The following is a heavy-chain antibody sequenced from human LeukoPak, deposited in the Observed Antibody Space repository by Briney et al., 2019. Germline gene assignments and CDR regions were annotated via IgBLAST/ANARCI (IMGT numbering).Heavy chain of an antibody. CDR1: GFTFSDSA. CDR3: TSSSSYNWFDP. CDR2: VRTKANGYAT. Sequence: GGSLKLSCAASGFTFSDSAMHWVRQASGKGLEWVGRVRTKANGYATAYAASVKGRFTISRDDSKNTAYLEMNSLKTEDTAVYYCTSSSSYNWFDPWGQGTLVTVSS. V-gene: IGHV3-73*01. D-gene: IGHD6-13*01. J-gene: IGHJ5*02.